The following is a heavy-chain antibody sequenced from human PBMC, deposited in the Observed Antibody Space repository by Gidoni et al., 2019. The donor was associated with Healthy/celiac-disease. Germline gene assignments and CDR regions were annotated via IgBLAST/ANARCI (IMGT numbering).Heavy chain of an antibody. V-gene: IGHV4-39*01. CDR2: IYYSGST. J-gene: IGHJ4*02. CDR1: GGSNSSSSYY. Sequence: QLQLQESGPGLVKPSETLSLPCTVSGGSNSSSSYYWGWLRQPPGKGLEWIGSIYYSGSTYYNPSLKSRVTISVDTSKNQFSLKLSSVTAADTAVYYCARHAGCSSDPFDYWGQGTLVTVSS. D-gene: IGHD6-6*01. CDR3: ARHAGCSSDPFDY.